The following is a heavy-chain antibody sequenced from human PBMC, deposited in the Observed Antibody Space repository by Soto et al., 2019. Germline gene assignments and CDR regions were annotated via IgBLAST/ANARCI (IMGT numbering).Heavy chain of an antibody. D-gene: IGHD3-22*01. J-gene: IGHJ4*02. V-gene: IGHV1-3*01. CDR2: INAGNGNT. CDR3: AREGDYYDSSGYPGDY. CDR1: GYTFTSYA. Sequence: VKVSCKASGYTFTSYAMHWVRQAPGQRLEWMGWINAGNGNTKYSQKFQGRVTITRDTSASTAYMELSSLRSEDTAVYYCAREGDYYDSSGYPGDYWGQGTLVTVSS.